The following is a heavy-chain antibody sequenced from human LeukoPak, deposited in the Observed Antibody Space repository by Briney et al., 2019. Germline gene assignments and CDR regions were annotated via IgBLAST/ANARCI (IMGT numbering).Heavy chain of an antibody. CDR2: INHSGST. D-gene: IGHD6-13*01. CDR3: ARVSSSWYGIYYYYMDV. Sequence: PSETLSLTCAVYGGSFSGYYWSWIRQPPGKGLEWIGEINHSGSTNYNPSLKSRVTISVDTSKNQFSLKLSSVTAADTAVYYCARVSSSWYGIYYYYMDVWGKGTTVTVSS. CDR1: GGSFSGYY. V-gene: IGHV4-34*01. J-gene: IGHJ6*03.